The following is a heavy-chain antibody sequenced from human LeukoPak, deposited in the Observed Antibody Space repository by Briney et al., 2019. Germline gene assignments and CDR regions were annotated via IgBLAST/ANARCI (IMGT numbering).Heavy chain of an antibody. CDR2: IWYDGSNK. V-gene: IGHV3-33*01. D-gene: IGHD2-2*01. CDR1: GFTFSSYG. Sequence: PGGSLRLSCAASGFTFSSYGMHWVRQAPGKGLEWVAVIWYDGSNKYYADSVKGRFTVSRDNSKNTLYLQMNSLRAEDTAVYYCARDGVAQYLYYFDYWGQGTLVTVSS. J-gene: IGHJ4*02. CDR3: ARDGVAQYLYYFDY.